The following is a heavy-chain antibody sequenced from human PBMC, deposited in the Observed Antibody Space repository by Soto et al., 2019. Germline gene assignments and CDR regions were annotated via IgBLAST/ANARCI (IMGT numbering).Heavy chain of an antibody. J-gene: IGHJ6*03. CDR2: ISSSSSYI. CDR3: ARGEYSSSMYYYYYMDV. D-gene: IGHD6-6*01. CDR1: GFTFSSYS. Sequence: GGSLRLSCAASGFTFSSYSMNWVRQAPGKGLEWVSSISSSSSYIYYADSVKGRFTISRDNAKNSLYLQMNSLRAEDTAVYYCARGEYSSSMYYYYYMDVWGKGTTVTVSS. V-gene: IGHV3-21*01.